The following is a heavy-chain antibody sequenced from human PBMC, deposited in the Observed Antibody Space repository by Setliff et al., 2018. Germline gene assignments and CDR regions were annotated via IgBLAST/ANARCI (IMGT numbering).Heavy chain of an antibody. V-gene: IGHV1-46*01. D-gene: IGHD2-2*01. CDR2: INPSGGST. CDR1: GYTFTSYY. CDR3: ARGLYCRSTSCYPFYYYYYGMDV. Sequence: PGESLKISCKGSGYTFTSYYMHWVRQAPGQGLEWMGIINPSGGSTSYAQKFQGRVTMTRDMSTSTVYMELSSLRSEDTAVYYCARGLYCRSTSCYPFYYYYYGMDVWGQGTTVTVSS. J-gene: IGHJ6*02.